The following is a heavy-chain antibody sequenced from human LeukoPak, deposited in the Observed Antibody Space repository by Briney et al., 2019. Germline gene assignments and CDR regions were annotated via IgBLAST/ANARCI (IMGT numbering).Heavy chain of an antibody. CDR2: IYYSGST. Sequence: SETLSLTCTVSGGSISSGGYYWSWIRQHPGKGLEWIGYIYYSGSTNYNPSLKSRVTISVDTSKNQFSLKLSSVTAADTAVYYCAASGSYYPGFDYWGQGTLVTVSS. V-gene: IGHV4-61*08. D-gene: IGHD1-26*01. CDR3: AASGSYYPGFDY. CDR1: GGSISSGGYY. J-gene: IGHJ4*02.